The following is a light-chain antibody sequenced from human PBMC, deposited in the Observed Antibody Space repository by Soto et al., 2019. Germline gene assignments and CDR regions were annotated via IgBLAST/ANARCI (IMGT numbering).Light chain of an antibody. CDR2: KAS. CDR3: QQYDRYWT. Sequence: DIQMTQSPSTLSSSVGDGVTITCRASQSISSWLAWYQQKPGKAPELLIYKASSLESGVPSRFSGSGSGTEFTLTISSLQPDDFASYYCQQYDRYWTFGQGTKVEIK. V-gene: IGKV1-5*03. J-gene: IGKJ1*01. CDR1: QSISSW.